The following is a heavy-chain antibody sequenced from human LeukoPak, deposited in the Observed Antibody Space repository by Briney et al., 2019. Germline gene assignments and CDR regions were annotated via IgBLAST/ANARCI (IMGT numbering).Heavy chain of an antibody. CDR3: ARGVGATPFDY. CDR2: IYYSGST. D-gene: IGHD1-26*01. J-gene: IGHJ4*02. CDR1: GGSISSYY. Sequence: SETLSLTCTVSGGSISSYYWSWIRQPPGKGLEWIGYIYYSGSTNYNPSLKSRVTISVDTSKNQFSLKLSSVTAADTAVYYCARGVGATPFDYWGQGTLVTVSS. V-gene: IGHV4-59*01.